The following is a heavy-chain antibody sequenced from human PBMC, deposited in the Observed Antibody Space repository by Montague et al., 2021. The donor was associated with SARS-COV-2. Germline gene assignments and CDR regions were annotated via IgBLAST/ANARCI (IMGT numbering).Heavy chain of an antibody. Sequence: SLRLSCAASGFTFSSYAMHWVRQAPGKGLEWVAVISYDGSNKYYADSVKGRFTISRDNSKNTLYLQMNSLRAEDTAVYYCARGYSGYYGMDVWVQGTTVAVSS. V-gene: IGHV3-30*04. CDR2: ISYDGSNK. J-gene: IGHJ6*02. D-gene: IGHD5-12*01. CDR3: ARGYSGYYGMDV. CDR1: GFTFSSYA.